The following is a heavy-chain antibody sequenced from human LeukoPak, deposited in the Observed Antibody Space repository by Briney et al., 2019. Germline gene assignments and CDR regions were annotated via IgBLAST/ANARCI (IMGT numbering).Heavy chain of an antibody. D-gene: IGHD6-13*01. J-gene: IGHJ5*02. CDR1: GGTFSSCA. V-gene: IGHV1-69*06. CDR3: ARLKRGIGAAGTSLRGWFDP. Sequence: GSSVKVSCKASGGTFSSCAISWVRQAPGQGLEWMGGIIPIFGTANYAQKFQGRVTITADKSTSTAYMELSSLRSEDTAVYYCARLKRGIGAAGTSLRGWFDPWGQGTLVTVSS. CDR2: IIPIFGTA.